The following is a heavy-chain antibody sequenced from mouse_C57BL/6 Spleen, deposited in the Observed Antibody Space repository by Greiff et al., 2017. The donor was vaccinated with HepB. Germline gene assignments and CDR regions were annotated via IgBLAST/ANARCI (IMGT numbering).Heavy chain of an antibody. CDR3: ARPYYYGSCYVGWFAY. Sequence: QVQLQQPGAELVKPGASVKMSCKASGYTFTSYWITWVKQRPGQGLEWIGDIYPGSGSTNYNEKFKSKATLTVDTSSSTAYMQLSRLTSEDSAVYYCARPYYYGSCYVGWFAYWGQGTLVTVSA. V-gene: IGHV1-55*01. D-gene: IGHD1-1*01. CDR1: GYTFTSYW. J-gene: IGHJ3*01. CDR2: IYPGSGST.